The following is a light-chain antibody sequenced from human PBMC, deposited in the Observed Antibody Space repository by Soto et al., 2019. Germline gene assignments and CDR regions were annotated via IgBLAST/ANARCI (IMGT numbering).Light chain of an antibody. J-gene: IGKJ5*01. Sequence: EIGLTQSPGTLALSPRERATLSCRASQSVSSSYLAWYQQKPGQSPRLLIYGAPSRTTGIPDRFRGSESERDFNLTIRGLEPEDCAVDYCQEYGSSPITSGQRTRLV. CDR3: QEYGSSPIT. CDR1: QSVSSSY. CDR2: GAP. V-gene: IGKV3-20*01.